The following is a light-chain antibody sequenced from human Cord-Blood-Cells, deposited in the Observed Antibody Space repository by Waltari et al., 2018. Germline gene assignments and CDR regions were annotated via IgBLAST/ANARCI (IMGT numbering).Light chain of an antibody. V-gene: IGKV3-15*01. CDR2: GAS. CDR3: QQYNNWPLIT. Sequence: EIVMTQSPATLSVSPGERATLSCRASQSVSSNLAWYQQKPGQAPRLLIYGASTSATGSPARFSGSGSGTEFTRTISSLQSEDFAVDYCQQYNNWPLITFGQGTRLEIK. CDR1: QSVSSN. J-gene: IGKJ5*01.